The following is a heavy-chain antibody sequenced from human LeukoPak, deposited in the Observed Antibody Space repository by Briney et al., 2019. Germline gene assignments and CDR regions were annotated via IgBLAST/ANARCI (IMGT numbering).Heavy chain of an antibody. V-gene: IGHV4-59*01. CDR1: GGFFSIYY. CDR2: IYYSGST. D-gene: IGHD6-19*01. J-gene: IGHJ4*02. Sequence: SETLCLTCAVSGGFFSIYYWSWVRQPPGRGLEWVGYIYYSGSTNYNPSLTSRVTISVDTSKNQFSLKLSSVTAADTAVYYCARGAVAGTFDYWGQGTLVTASS. CDR3: ARGAVAGTFDY.